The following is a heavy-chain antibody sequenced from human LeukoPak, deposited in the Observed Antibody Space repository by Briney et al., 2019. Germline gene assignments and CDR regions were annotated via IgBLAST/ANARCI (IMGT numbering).Heavy chain of an antibody. CDR3: AHTGSAHGDDWFDP. CDR2: ISRDDDK. D-gene: IGHD7-27*01. V-gene: IGHV2-5*02. J-gene: IGHJ5*02. CDR1: GFSLNTNGVG. Sequence: SGPTLVNPTETLTLTCTFSGFSLNTNGVGVGWIRQPPGKALEWLALISRDDDKRYSPSLKSRLTITKDTSKTQVALTLANLDPVDTATYYCAHTGSAHGDDWFDPWGQGTLVTVSS.